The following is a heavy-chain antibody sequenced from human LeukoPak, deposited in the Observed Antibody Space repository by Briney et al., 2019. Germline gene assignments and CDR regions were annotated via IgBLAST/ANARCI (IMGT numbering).Heavy chain of an antibody. CDR3: ARAGSITMARGVHYYFDY. CDR1: GYTFTGYY. CDR2: INPNSGGT. D-gene: IGHD3-10*01. V-gene: IGHV1-2*04. Sequence: GASVKVSCKASGYTFTGYYMHWVRQAPGQGLEWMGWINPNSGGTNYAQKFQGWVTMTRDTSTSTAYMELSRLRSDDTAVYYCARAGSITMARGVHYYFDYWGQGTLVTVSS. J-gene: IGHJ4*02.